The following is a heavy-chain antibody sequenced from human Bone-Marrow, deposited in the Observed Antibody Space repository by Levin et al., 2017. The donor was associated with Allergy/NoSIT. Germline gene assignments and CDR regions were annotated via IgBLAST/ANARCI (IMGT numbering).Heavy chain of an antibody. Sequence: EASVKVSCKASGAIFSNYVVSWVRQAPGQGLEWVGGIIPIFETANYAQKFQDRVIITADRSTTTAYMELSGLKSDDTAVYYSAGHSYYDSRGYYNGRFDPWGQGTLITVSS. D-gene: IGHD3-22*01. J-gene: IGHJ5*02. CDR1: GAIFSNYV. CDR3: AGHSYYDSRGYYNGRFDP. V-gene: IGHV1-69*06. CDR2: IIPIFETA.